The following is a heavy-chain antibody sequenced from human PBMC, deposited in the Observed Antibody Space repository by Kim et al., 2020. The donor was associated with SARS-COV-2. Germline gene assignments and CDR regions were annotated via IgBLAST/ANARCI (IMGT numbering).Heavy chain of an antibody. D-gene: IGHD1-20*01. CDR2: INPNSGGT. Sequence: ASVKVSCKASGYTFTGYYMHWVRQAPGQGLEWMGWINPNSGGTNYAQKFQGRVTMTRDTSISTAYMELSRLRSDDTAVYYCARDNWNDGDHYYYYYGMDVWGQGTTVTVSS. CDR3: ARDNWNDGDHYYYYYGMDV. CDR1: GYTFTGYY. V-gene: IGHV1-2*02. J-gene: IGHJ6*02.